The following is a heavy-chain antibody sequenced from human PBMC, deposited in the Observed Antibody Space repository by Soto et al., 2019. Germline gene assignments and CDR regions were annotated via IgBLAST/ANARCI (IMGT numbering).Heavy chain of an antibody. CDR3: ARDQPGYSYGYGLGY. D-gene: IGHD5-18*01. V-gene: IGHV3-21*01. CDR1: GFTFSSYS. Sequence: EVQLVESGGGLVKPGGYQRLSCAASGFTFSSYSMNWVRQAPGKGLEWVSSISSSSSYIYYADSVKGRFTISRDNAKNSLYLQMNSLRAEDTAVYYCARDQPGYSYGYGLGYWGQGTLVTVSS. CDR2: ISSSSSYI. J-gene: IGHJ4*02.